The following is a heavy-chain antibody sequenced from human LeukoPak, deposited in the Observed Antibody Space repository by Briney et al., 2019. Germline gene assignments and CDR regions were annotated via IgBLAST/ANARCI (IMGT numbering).Heavy chain of an antibody. J-gene: IGHJ4*02. CDR3: ARALSDYDFDY. CDR1: GFTFSSYW. Sequence: GGSLRLSCTASGFTFSSYWMHWVRQAPGKGLVWVSRINSDGSSTTYVDSVKGRFTISRDNAKDTLYLQMNSLRAEDTAVYYCARALSDYDFDYWGQGTLVTVSS. CDR2: INSDGSST. D-gene: IGHD4-17*01. V-gene: IGHV3-74*01.